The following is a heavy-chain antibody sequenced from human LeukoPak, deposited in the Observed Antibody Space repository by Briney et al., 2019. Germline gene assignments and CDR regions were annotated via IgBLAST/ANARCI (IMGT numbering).Heavy chain of an antibody. V-gene: IGHV1-69*06. D-gene: IGHD3-16*01. J-gene: IGHJ4*02. CDR1: GGTFSSNYA. CDR3: AKLSPY. CDR2: IIPIFGAV. Sequence: GASVKVSCKASGGTFSSNYAISWVRQAPGQGLEWMGGIIPIFGAVHSAQKFQGRVTVIADKSTSTVYMEVNSLRSEDTAVYYCAKLSPYWGQGTLVTVSS.